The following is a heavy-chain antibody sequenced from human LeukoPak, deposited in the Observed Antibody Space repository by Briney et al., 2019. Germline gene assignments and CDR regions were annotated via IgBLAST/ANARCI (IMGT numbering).Heavy chain of an antibody. D-gene: IGHD5-18*01. Sequence: GGSLRLSCAASGFTFSSYWMGWVRQAPGKGLEWVASIKQDGSEKYYVDSVKGRFTISRDNAKNSLYLQMNSLRAEDTAVYYCARDPVDTAMEDAFDIWGQGTMVTVSS. J-gene: IGHJ3*02. CDR3: ARDPVDTAMEDAFDI. V-gene: IGHV3-7*03. CDR1: GFTFSSYW. CDR2: IKQDGSEK.